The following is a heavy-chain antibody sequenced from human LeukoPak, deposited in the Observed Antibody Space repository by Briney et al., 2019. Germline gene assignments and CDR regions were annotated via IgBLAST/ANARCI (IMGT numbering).Heavy chain of an antibody. J-gene: IGHJ6*02. CDR3: ARDEGMDV. CDR2: IIPILGIA. CDR1: GGTFSSYA. Sequence: SVKVSCKASGGTFSSYAISWVRQAPGQGLEWMGRIIPILGIANYAQKFQGRVTITADKSTSTAYMELSSLRSEDTPVYYCARDEGMDVWGQGTTVTVSS. V-gene: IGHV1-69*04.